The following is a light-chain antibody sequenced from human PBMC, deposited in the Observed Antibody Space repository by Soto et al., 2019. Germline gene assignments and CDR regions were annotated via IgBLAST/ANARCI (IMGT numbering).Light chain of an antibody. CDR2: WGS. CDR3: THALQCPPYT. J-gene: IGKJ2*01. CDR1: QSLLHSNGYHY. V-gene: IGKV2-28*01. Sequence: DIVMTQSPLSLSVTPGEPASISCRSSQSLLHSNGYHYLDWYLQKPGQSPQLLIYWGSNRASWVTETYSGSGSCTDSTLKISRLEAKDVGVYYTTHALQCPPYTFDQATKVEIK.